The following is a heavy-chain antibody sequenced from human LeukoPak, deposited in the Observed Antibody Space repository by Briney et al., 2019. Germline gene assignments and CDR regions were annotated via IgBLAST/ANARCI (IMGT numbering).Heavy chain of an antibody. CDR3: ASLTDIVVVPAAHGGVYYFDY. V-gene: IGHV1-2*02. J-gene: IGHJ4*02. D-gene: IGHD2-2*01. CDR2: INPNSGGT. CDR1: GYTLTGYY. Sequence: ASVKVSCKASGYTLTGYYMHWVRQAPGQGLEWMGWINPNSGGTNYAQKFQGRVTMTRDTSISTAYMELSRLRSDDTAVYYCASLTDIVVVPAAHGGVYYFDYWGQGTLVTVSS.